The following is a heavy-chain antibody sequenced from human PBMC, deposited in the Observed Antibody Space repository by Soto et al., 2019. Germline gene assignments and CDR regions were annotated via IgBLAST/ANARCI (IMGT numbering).Heavy chain of an antibody. Sequence: QLQLQESGPGLVKPSETLSLTCTVSGGSISSSSYYWGWIRQPPGKGLEWIGSIYYSGSTYYYPSLKSRVTISVDTSKTQFSLKLSSVTAADTAVYYCARPSGSYLYYFDYWGQGTLVTVSS. CDR3: ARPSGSYLYYFDY. CDR1: GGSISSSSYY. D-gene: IGHD1-26*01. J-gene: IGHJ4*02. V-gene: IGHV4-39*01. CDR2: IYYSGST.